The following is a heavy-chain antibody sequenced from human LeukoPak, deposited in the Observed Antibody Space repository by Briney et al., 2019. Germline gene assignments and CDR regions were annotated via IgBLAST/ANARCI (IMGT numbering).Heavy chain of an antibody. D-gene: IGHD3-16*01. Sequence: ASVKVSCKASGYTFTGYYMHWVRQAPGQGLEWMGWINPNSGGTNYAQKFQGRVTMTRDTSISTAYMELSRPRSDDTAVYYCARGGNWAKSYYYYYYMDVWGKGTTVTVSS. V-gene: IGHV1-2*02. CDR1: GYTFTGYY. CDR2: INPNSGGT. J-gene: IGHJ6*03. CDR3: ARGGNWAKSYYYYYYMDV.